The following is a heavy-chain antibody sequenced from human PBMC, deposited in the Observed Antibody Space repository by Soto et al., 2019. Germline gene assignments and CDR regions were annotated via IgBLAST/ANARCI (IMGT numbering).Heavy chain of an antibody. D-gene: IGHD2-21*02. CDR3: ARNYGGNSYAFDI. V-gene: IGHV3-64*01. Sequence: GSLRLSCAASGFTFSSYAMHWVRQAPGKGLEYVSAISSNGGSTYYANSVKGRFTISRDNSKNTLYLQMGSLRAEDMAVYYCARNYGGNSYAFDIWGQGTMVTV. CDR2: ISSNGGST. CDR1: GFTFSSYA. J-gene: IGHJ3*02.